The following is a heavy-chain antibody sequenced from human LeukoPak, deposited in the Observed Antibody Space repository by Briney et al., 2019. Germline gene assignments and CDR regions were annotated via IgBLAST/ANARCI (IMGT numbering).Heavy chain of an antibody. CDR2: IYSGGST. CDR1: GFTVSSNY. Sequence: PGGSLRLSCAASGFTVSSNYMSWVRQAPGKGLEWVSVIYSGGSTYYADSVKGGFTISRDNSKNTLYLQMNSLRAEDTAVYYCARDLFKTYGTTAEAYDAFDIWGQGTMVTVSS. D-gene: IGHD1-1*01. CDR3: ARDLFKTYGTTAEAYDAFDI. J-gene: IGHJ3*02. V-gene: IGHV3-66*01.